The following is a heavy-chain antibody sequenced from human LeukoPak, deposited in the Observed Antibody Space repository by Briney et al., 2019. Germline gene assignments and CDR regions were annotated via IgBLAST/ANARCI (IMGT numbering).Heavy chain of an antibody. V-gene: IGHV4-59*01. CDR2: ISYSATT. CDR3: ARDMRGDFYDTSGLNWFDP. CDR1: GAYISRYY. D-gene: IGHD3-22*01. J-gene: IGHJ5*02. Sequence: SETLSLTCTVSGAYISRYYWSWLRQPPGKGLDWIGYISYSATTNYNPPLMSRVTMTVDTSKNQFSLKLSSVTAADTAVYYCARDMRGDFYDTSGLNWFDPWGQGTLVTVSS.